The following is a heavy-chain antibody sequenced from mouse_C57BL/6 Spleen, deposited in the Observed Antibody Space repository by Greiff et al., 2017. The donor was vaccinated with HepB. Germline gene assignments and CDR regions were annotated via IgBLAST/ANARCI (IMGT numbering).Heavy chain of an antibody. V-gene: IGHV1-50*01. CDR3: ARTKTTGSWFAY. CDR1: GYTFTSYW. Sequence: QVQLQQPGAELVKPGASVKLSCKASGYTFTSYWMQWVKQRPGQGLEWIGEIDPSDSYTNYNQKFKGKATLTVDTSSSTAYMQLSSLTSEESAVYYCARTKTTGSWFAYWGQGTLVSVSA. J-gene: IGHJ3*01. D-gene: IGHD1-1*01. CDR2: IDPSDSYT.